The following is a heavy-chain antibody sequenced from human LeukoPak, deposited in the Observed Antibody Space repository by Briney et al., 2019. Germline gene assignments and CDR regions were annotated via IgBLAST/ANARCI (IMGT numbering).Heavy chain of an antibody. CDR1: GFTFSSYW. CDR3: ARDLSGVTGYTYGRGIDY. Sequence: GGSLRLSCAASGFTFSSYWMSWVRQAPGKGLEWVANIKKIRSEKYYVDSVKGRFTISRDNAKTSLYLQMNSLRAEDTAVYYCARDLSGVTGYTYGRGIDYWGQGTLVTVSS. J-gene: IGHJ4*02. V-gene: IGHV3-7*01. D-gene: IGHD5-18*01. CDR2: IKKIRSEK.